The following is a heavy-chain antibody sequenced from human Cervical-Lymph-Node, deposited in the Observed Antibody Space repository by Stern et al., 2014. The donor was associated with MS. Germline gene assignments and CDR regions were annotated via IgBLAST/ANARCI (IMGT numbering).Heavy chain of an antibody. CDR2: IWYDGSNK. D-gene: IGHD6-13*01. V-gene: IGHV3-33*01. CDR3: ARFGIAAALIDY. J-gene: IGHJ4*02. Sequence: VQLVESGGGVVQPGRSLRLSCAASGFTFSSYGMHWVRQAPGKGLEWVAVIWYDGSNKNYADSVKGRFTISRDNSKNTLYLQMNSLRAEDTAVYYCARFGIAAALIDYWGQGTLVTVSS. CDR1: GFTFSSYG.